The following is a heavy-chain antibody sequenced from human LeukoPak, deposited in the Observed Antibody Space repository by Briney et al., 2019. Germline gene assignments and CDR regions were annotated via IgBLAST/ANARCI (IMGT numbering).Heavy chain of an antibody. Sequence: SETLSLTCAVYGGSFSGYYWSWIRQPPGKGLEWIGYIYYSGSTNYNPSLKSRVTISVDTSRNQFSLKLSSVTAADTAVYYCARSTDHYYGSGSMGYWGQGTLVTVSS. V-gene: IGHV4-59*01. J-gene: IGHJ4*02. CDR2: IYYSGST. CDR3: ARSTDHYYGSGSMGY. CDR1: GGSFSGYY. D-gene: IGHD3-10*01.